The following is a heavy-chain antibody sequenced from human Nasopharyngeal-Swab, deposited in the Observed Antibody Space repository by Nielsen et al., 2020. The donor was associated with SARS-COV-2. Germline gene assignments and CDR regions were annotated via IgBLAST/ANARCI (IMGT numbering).Heavy chain of an antibody. V-gene: IGHV3-21*01. D-gene: IGHD7-27*01. CDR1: GFTFGTYS. CDR3: TRDLGRWQLFDP. CDR2: ISSSSSYI. Sequence: GGSLRLSCAASGFTFGTYSMNWVRQAPGKGLEWVSSISSSSSYIYYADSVKGRFTISRDNAKNSLYLQMNSLRAEDTAVFYCTRDLGRWQLFDPWGQGTLVTVSS. J-gene: IGHJ5*02.